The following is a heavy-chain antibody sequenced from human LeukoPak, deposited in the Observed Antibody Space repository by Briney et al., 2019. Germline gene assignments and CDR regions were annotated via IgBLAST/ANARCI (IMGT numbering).Heavy chain of an antibody. CDR1: GYTFTSYG. CDR2: ISAYNGNT. J-gene: IGHJ4*02. V-gene: IGHV1-18*01. D-gene: IGHD6-6*01. Sequence: ASVKVSCKASGYTFTSYGISWVRQAPGQGLEWMGWISAYNGNTNYAQKLQGRVTMTTDTSTSTAYMELRSLRSDDTAVYYCARDLGDGSSSLGFDYWGQGTLVTVSS. CDR3: ARDLGDGSSSLGFDY.